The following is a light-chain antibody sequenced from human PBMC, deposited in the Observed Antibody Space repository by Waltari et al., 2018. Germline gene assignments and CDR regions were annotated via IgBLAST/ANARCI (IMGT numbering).Light chain of an antibody. Sequence: SHVLTQSPSVSVAPGKTATLTCGGTSSKSVHWYQQRPGQAPVLVVSDDSDRPSGIPGRFSGSNSGNTATLTISRVEAGDEADYYCQVWDSSSDHWVFGGGTTLTVL. CDR3: QVWDSSSDHWV. CDR1: SSKS. CDR2: DDS. V-gene: IGLV3-21*03. J-gene: IGLJ3*02.